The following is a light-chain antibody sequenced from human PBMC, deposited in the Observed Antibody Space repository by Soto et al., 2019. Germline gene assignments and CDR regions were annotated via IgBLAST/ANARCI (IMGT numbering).Light chain of an antibody. CDR1: QTVRSNY. CDR2: GAS. CDR3: PQYAGSPWT. V-gene: IGKV3-20*01. J-gene: IGKJ1*01. Sequence: ETVLTQSPGTLSLSPGERATLSCRASQTVRSNYLAWYRQTPGQAPRLLIYGASNRATGIADRFSGSGSGTDFTLIISRLEPEDFALYYCPQYAGSPWTFGQGTKVEIK.